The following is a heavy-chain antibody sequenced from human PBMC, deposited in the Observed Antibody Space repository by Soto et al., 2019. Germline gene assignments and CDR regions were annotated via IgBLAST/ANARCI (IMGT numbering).Heavy chain of an antibody. Sequence: EVQLLESGGGLLQPGGSLRLSCSASGFTFNNYAMAWVRQAPGEGLEWVSGISGSGATPHYADSVKGRFTISRDNSKNTLFLQMNSLSAEDTAVYFCAKAGYCTGVSCYFYYFDSWGQGTLVTVSS. D-gene: IGHD2-15*01. CDR3: AKAGYCTGVSCYFYYFDS. V-gene: IGHV3-23*01. CDR1: GFTFNNYA. CDR2: ISGSGATP. J-gene: IGHJ4*02.